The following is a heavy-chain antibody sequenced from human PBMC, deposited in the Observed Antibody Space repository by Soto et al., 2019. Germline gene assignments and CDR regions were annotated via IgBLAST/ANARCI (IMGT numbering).Heavy chain of an antibody. Sequence: GGSLRLSCAASGFTFRDYAMNWVRQAPGKGLEWVSSINNNSGRKYYADSVKGRFTISRDNSKNTLFLQMNSLKAEDTAVYFCAKDGDYEYFDYWGQGTQVTVSS. CDR2: INNNSGRK. CDR3: AKDGDYEYFDY. D-gene: IGHD3-22*01. J-gene: IGHJ4*02. V-gene: IGHV3-23*01. CDR1: GFTFRDYA.